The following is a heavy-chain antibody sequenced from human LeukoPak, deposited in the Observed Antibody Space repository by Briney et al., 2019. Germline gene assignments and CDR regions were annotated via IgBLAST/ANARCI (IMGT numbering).Heavy chain of an antibody. J-gene: IGHJ6*02. CDR1: GFTFDDYA. Sequence: GGSLRLSCAASGFTFDDYAMPWVRQAPGKGLEWVSGISWNSGSIGYADSVKGRFTISRDNAKNSLYLQMNSLRAEDTALYYCARVLRDYYYGMHVWGQGTTVTVSS. CDR2: ISWNSGSI. CDR3: ARVLRDYYYGMHV. V-gene: IGHV3-9*01. D-gene: IGHD2/OR15-2a*01.